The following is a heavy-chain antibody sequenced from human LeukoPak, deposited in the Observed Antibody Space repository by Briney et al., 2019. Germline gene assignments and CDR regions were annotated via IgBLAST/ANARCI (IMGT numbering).Heavy chain of an antibody. CDR3: VRALWFGYLLSAVSAI. CDR2: ISSNGGST. J-gene: IGHJ3*01. V-gene: IGHV3-64D*09. Sequence: GGSLRLSCSASGLTFSSYAMHWVRQAPGKGLEYVSVISSNGGSTYYADSVKGRFTISRDNSKNTLYLQMSTLRAEDTAMYYCVRALWFGYLLSAVSAIGGQGTMVTVSS. CDR1: GLTFSSYA. D-gene: IGHD3-10*01.